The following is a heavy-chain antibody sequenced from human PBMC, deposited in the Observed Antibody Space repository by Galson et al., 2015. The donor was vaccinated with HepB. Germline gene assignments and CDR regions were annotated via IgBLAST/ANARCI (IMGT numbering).Heavy chain of an antibody. CDR3: ARGGCTYNYGSLSYSGMDV. CDR2: INHRGST. Sequence: SETLSLTCAVYGGSFNGFFRTWIRQSPGKGLEWIGEINHRGSTNYNPSLKSRVTMSLNMSKNQFSLKLTSVTAADSAVYYCARGGCTYNYGSLSYSGMDVWGQGTTVTASS. CDR1: GGSFNGFF. J-gene: IGHJ6*02. V-gene: IGHV4-34*01. D-gene: IGHD5-18*01.